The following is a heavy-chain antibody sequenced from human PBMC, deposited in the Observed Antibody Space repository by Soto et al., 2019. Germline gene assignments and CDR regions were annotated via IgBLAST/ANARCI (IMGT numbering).Heavy chain of an antibody. CDR3: ARTPFCGGDCYFFDY. J-gene: IGHJ4*02. V-gene: IGHV4-59*12. CDR2: IYYSGST. Sequence: PSETLSLTCTVSGGSISSYYWSWIRQPPGKGLEWIGYIYYSGSTNYNPSLKSRVTISVDTSKNQFSLKLSSVTAADTAVYYCARTPFCGGDCYFFDYWGQGTLVTVSS. D-gene: IGHD2-21*02. CDR1: GGSISSYY.